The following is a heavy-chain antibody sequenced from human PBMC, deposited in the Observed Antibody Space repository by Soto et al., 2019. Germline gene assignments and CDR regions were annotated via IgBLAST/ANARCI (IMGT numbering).Heavy chain of an antibody. CDR2: ISYDGSNK. D-gene: IGHD6-19*01. V-gene: IGHV3-30*03. Sequence: PGGSLRLSCAASGFTFSSYGMHWVRQAPGKGLEWVAVISYDGSNKYYADSVKGRFTISRDNSKNTLYLQMNSLRAEDTAVYYCAIYSSGWYPLAYWGQGTLVTVSS. J-gene: IGHJ4*02. CDR3: AIYSSGWYPLAY. CDR1: GFTFSSYG.